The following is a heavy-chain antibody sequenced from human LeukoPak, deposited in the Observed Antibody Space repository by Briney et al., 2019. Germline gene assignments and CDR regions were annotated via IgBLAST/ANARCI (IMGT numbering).Heavy chain of an antibody. J-gene: IGHJ4*02. CDR2: ISAYNGNT. Sequence: ASVKVSCKASGYTFTSYGISWVRQAPGQGLEWMGWISAYNGNTNYAQKLRGRVTMTTDTSTSTAYMELRSLRSDDTAVYYCARVTDMGDVDTAMADFDYWGQGTLVTVSS. CDR1: GYTFTSYG. V-gene: IGHV1-18*01. CDR3: ARVTDMGDVDTAMADFDY. D-gene: IGHD5-18*01.